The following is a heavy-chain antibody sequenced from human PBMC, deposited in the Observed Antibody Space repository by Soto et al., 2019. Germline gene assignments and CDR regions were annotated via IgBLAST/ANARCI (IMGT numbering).Heavy chain of an antibody. CDR1: GFTFSSYG. V-gene: IGHV3-30*03. Sequence: QVQLVESGGGVVQPGRSLRLSCAASGFTFSSYGMHWVRQAPGKGLEWVAVISYDGSNKYYADSVKGRFTISRDNSKNTLYLQMNSLWAEDPAVYYCAEYSRIVVVTAPYDYWGQGTLVTVSS. CDR3: AEYSRIVVVTAPYDY. J-gene: IGHJ4*02. D-gene: IGHD2-21*02. CDR2: ISYDGSNK.